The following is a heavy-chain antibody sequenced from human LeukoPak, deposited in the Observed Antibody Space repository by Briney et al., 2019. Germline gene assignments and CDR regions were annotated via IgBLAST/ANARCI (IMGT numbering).Heavy chain of an antibody. D-gene: IGHD3-10*01. Sequence: SETLSLTCTVSGYSISSGYYWGWIRQPPGKGLEWIGSINHSGSTYYNPSLKSRVTISLDTSKNQFSLKLNSVTAADTAVYYCSSGSYYHPSNWGQGTLVTVSS. J-gene: IGHJ4*02. CDR1: GYSISSGYY. V-gene: IGHV4-38-2*02. CDR2: INHSGST. CDR3: SSGSYYHPSN.